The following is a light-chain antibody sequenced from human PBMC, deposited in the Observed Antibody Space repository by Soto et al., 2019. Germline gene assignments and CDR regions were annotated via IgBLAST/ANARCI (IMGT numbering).Light chain of an antibody. CDR2: QAS. CDR1: QNISSW. V-gene: IGKV1-5*03. CDR3: QQYNLKSLS. Sequence: DIQMTQSPSTLSASIGDRVTITCRASQNISSWLSWYQQKPGKAPNLLIYQASILESGVPSRFSGSGSGTEFSHTISSLQPDDFATFYFQQYNLKSLSCGGGTKVEIK. J-gene: IGKJ4*01.